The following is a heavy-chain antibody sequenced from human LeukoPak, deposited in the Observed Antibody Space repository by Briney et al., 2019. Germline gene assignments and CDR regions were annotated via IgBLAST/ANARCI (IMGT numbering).Heavy chain of an antibody. J-gene: IGHJ6*02. D-gene: IGHD5/OR15-5a*01. V-gene: IGHV3-48*03. CDR1: GFTFSSYE. CDR2: MSDSGSSI. CDR3: GRCLPVYGMAG. Sequence: GGSLRLSCASSGFTFSSYEMNWVRQAPGKGLELVSFMSDSGSSIYLADSVKGRFTISRDNAKNLLYLQMRGLSDEHTAVYYCGRCLPVYGMAGWGQGTTVTVSS.